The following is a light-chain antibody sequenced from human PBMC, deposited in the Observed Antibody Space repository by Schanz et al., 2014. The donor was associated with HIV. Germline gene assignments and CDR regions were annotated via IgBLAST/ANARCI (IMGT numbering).Light chain of an antibody. J-gene: IGKJ1*01. CDR3: QQYYSNPS. V-gene: IGKV1-5*03. CDR2: KAS. Sequence: DIQMTQSPSTLSASVGDRVTITCRASQSISSWLAWYQQKPGKAPKLLIFKASTLESGVPSRFTGSGSGAEFTLTISSLQPEDVAIYYCQQYYSNPSFGHGTRVDIK. CDR1: QSISSW.